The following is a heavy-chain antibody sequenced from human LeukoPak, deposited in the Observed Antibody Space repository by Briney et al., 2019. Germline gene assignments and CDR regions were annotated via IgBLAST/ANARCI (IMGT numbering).Heavy chain of an antibody. CDR1: GGTFSSYA. V-gene: IGHV1-69*05. CDR2: IIPIFGTA. CDR3: ARGPYYYYYMDV. Sequence: ASVKVSCKASGGTFSSYAISWVRQAPGQGLEWMGGIIPIFGTANYAQKFQGRVRITTDESTSTAYMELSSLRSEDTAVYYCARGPYYYYYMDVWGKGTTVTVSS. J-gene: IGHJ6*03.